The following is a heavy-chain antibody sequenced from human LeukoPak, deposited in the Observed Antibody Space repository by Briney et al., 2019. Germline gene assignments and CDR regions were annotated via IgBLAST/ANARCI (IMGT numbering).Heavy chain of an antibody. J-gene: IGHJ5*01. V-gene: IGHV4-59*01. CDR3: ARWFCSGGTCYYLDS. D-gene: IGHD2-15*01. CDR1: GVSINGYY. Sequence: SETLSLTCTVSGVSINGYYWSWIRQSPGRGLEYIGHIYYTGRTDYNPSLKSRITISIDTSRNQFSLNLNSVTAADTAVYFCARWFCSGGTCYYLDSWGQGTLVTVSS. CDR2: IYYTGRT.